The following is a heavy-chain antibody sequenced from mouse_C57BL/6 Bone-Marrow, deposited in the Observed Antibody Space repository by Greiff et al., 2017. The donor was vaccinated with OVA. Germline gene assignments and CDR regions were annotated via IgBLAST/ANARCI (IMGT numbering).Heavy chain of an antibody. V-gene: IGHV1-53*01. CDR3: GRGRSGGDFDV. CDR2: INPGNGGT. J-gene: IGHJ1*03. Sequence: QVQLQQPGTELVKPGASVKLSCKASGYTFTSYWMHWVKQRPGQGLEWIGNINPGNGGTNYNEKFKSKATLTVDKSSSTAYMQLSSLTSEDCAVDCCGRGRSGGDFDVWGTGTTVTVSS. CDR1: GYTFTSYW.